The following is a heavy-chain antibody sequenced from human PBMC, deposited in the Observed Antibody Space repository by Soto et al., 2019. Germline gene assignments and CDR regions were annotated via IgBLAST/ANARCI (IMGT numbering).Heavy chain of an antibody. J-gene: IGHJ6*02. CDR2: MNPNSGNT. CDR1: GYTFTSYD. Sequence: QVQLVQSGAEVKKPGASVKVSCKASGYTFTSYDINWVRQATGQGREWMGWMNPNSGNTGYAQKFKGRVTMTRNTSTSTAYMELSSLRSEDTAVYYCARRGYSSSWYYYYYYGMDVWGQGTTVTVSS. V-gene: IGHV1-8*01. D-gene: IGHD6-13*01. CDR3: ARRGYSSSWYYYYYYGMDV.